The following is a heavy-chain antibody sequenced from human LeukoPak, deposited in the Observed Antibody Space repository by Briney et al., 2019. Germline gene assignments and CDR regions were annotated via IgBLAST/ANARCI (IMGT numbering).Heavy chain of an antibody. CDR1: GGTFSSYA. J-gene: IGHJ5*02. D-gene: IGHD3-22*01. Sequence: SVKVSCKASGGTFSSYAISWVRQAPGQGLEWMGGIIPIFGTANYAQKFQGRVTITADESTSTAYMELSSLRSEDTAVYYCARAGELYYCDSSGYYYPSGWFDPWGQGTLVTVSS. CDR3: ARAGELYYCDSSGYYYPSGWFDP. V-gene: IGHV1-69*01. CDR2: IIPIFGTA.